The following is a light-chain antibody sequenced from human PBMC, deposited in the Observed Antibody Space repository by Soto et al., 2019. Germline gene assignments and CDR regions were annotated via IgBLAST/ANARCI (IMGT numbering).Light chain of an antibody. J-gene: IGKJ1*01. CDR2: DTS. CDR3: QQYVSSPPT. CDR1: QTVRNNY. V-gene: IGKV3-20*01. Sequence: ELVLTQSPGTLSLSPGERATLSCRASQTVRNNYLAWYQQKPGQAPRLLIYDTSSRATGIPHRFSGSGSGTDFTLTINRLEPEDFAVYYCQQYVSSPPTFGQGTKVDI.